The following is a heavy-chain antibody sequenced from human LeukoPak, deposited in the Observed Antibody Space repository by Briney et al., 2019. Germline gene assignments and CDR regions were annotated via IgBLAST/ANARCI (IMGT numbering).Heavy chain of an antibody. CDR1: GFTFSSYG. J-gene: IGHJ5*02. V-gene: IGHV3-30*18. CDR2: ISYDGSNK. D-gene: IGHD3-10*02. Sequence: GGSLRLSCAASGFTFSSYGMHWVRQAPGKGLEWVAVISYDGSNKYYADSVKGRFTISRGNSKNTLYLQMNSLRAEDTAVYYCAKEPSSLSPRYYVRRWRLWFDPWGQGTLVTVSS. CDR3: AKEPSSLSPRYYVRRWRLWFDP.